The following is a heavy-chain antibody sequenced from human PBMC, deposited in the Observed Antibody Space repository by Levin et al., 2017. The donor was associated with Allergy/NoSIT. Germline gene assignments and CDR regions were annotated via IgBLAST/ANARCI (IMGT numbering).Heavy chain of an antibody. V-gene: IGHV3-15*01. Sequence: GGSLRLSCAASGFTFSNAWMSWVRQAPGKGLEWVGRIKSKTDGGTTDYAAPVKGRFTISRDDSKNTLYLQMNSLKTEDTAVYYCTTERESITIFGVVIIDAFDIWGQGTMVTVSS. D-gene: IGHD3-3*01. CDR1: GFTFSNAW. CDR2: IKSKTDGGTT. J-gene: IGHJ3*02. CDR3: TTERESITIFGVVIIDAFDI.